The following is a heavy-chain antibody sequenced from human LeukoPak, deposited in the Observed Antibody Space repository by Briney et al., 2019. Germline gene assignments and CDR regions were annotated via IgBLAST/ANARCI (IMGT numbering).Heavy chain of an antibody. CDR2: MYSTGTT. Sequence: GGSLRLSCVVSGFTVSGNYMSWVRQAPGKGLEWVAVMYSTGTTDYADSVKGRFTISRDNSKNTLNLQMNSLRADDTAVYYCAREGGPYSSTLRGCWGQGTLVTVSS. D-gene: IGHD2-2*01. CDR1: GFTVSGNY. V-gene: IGHV3-53*01. CDR3: AREGGPYSSTLRGC. J-gene: IGHJ4*02.